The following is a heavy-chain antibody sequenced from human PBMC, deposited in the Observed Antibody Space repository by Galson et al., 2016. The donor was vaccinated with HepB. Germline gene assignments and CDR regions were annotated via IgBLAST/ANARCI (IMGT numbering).Heavy chain of an antibody. J-gene: IGHJ4*02. V-gene: IGHV4-61*01. CDR1: GDSVSNINYF. CDR2: IYYTGAT. Sequence: SETLSLTCTVSGDSVSNINYFWSWIRQPPGKGLEWIGYIYYTGATRDNPSLTSRFTISIATSKNEFSLKVTSVTAADTAVYYCAKFSWGSCSGGTCPNSWGQGTLVTVSS. D-gene: IGHD2-15*01. CDR3: AKFSWGSCSGGTCPNS.